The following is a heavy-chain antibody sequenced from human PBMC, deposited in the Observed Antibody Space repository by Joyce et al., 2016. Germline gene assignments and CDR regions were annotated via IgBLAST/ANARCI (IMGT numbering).Heavy chain of an antibody. V-gene: IGHV1-18*01. J-gene: IGHJ4*02. D-gene: IGHD3-3*01. Sequence: QVHLVQSGAEVKKPGASVKVSCQASGYTFTSYGISWGRQAPGQGLEWMGWISAYDGNTDYAQKFQGRVTMTTDTATSTAYMELRSLRSDDTAVYYCARANNLELLQFLEYLPPDYWGQGTLVTVSS. CDR1: GYTFTSYG. CDR3: ARANNLELLQFLEYLPPDY. CDR2: ISAYDGNT.